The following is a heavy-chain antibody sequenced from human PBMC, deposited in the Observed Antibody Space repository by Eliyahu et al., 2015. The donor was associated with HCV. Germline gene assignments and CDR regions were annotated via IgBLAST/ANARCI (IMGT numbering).Heavy chain of an antibody. CDR1: GASXSXYX. D-gene: IGHD6-19*01. CDR2: XHYSGST. CDR3: SSGGGGIAVAGTGGWFDP. J-gene: IGHJ5*02. Sequence: QVQLQESGPGLVKPSETLSLTCTVSGASXSXYXWSWXRQPPGKGLEWIGYXHYSGSTNYNPSLKSRVTMSVDTSKNQFSLNLSSVTAADTAVYYCSSGGGGIAVAGTGGWFDPWGQGTLVTVSS. V-gene: IGHV4-59*01.